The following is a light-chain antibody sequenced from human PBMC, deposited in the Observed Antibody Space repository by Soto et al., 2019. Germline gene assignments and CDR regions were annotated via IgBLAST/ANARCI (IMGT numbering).Light chain of an antibody. V-gene: IGLV2-23*02. CDR1: SSDVGSYNL. J-gene: IGLJ2*01. Sequence: QSALTQPASVSGSPGQSITISCTGKSSDVGSYNLVSWYQQHPGKAPKLMIYEVSKRPSGVYNRFSGSKSGNTASRRISGLQAEDEADYYCCSYAGSSSLEFGGGTKGTVL. CDR3: CSYAGSSSLE. CDR2: EVS.